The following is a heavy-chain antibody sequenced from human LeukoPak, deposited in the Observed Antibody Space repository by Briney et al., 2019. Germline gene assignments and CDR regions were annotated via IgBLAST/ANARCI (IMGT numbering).Heavy chain of an antibody. Sequence: GGSLRLSCAASGFTFSSYAMSWVRQAPGKGLEWVSAISGSGGSTYYADSVKGRFAISRDNSKNTLYLQMNSLRAEDTAVYYCAKDIVVVPAATYDYWGQGTLVTVSS. D-gene: IGHD2-2*01. CDR1: GFTFSSYA. CDR3: AKDIVVVPAATYDY. J-gene: IGHJ4*02. CDR2: ISGSGGST. V-gene: IGHV3-23*01.